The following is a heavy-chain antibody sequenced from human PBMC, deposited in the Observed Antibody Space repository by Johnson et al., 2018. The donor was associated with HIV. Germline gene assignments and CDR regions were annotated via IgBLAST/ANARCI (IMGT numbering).Heavy chain of an antibody. Sequence: VQLVESGVGVVQPGRSLRLSCAASGFTFSSYAMHWVRQAPGKGLEWVAVISYDGSNKYYADSVKGRFTISRDNSKNTLYLQMNSLRAEDTAVYYCAREGGDGYSPSAFDIWGQGTMVTVSS. V-gene: IGHV3-30-3*01. CDR3: AREGGDGYSPSAFDI. D-gene: IGHD5-24*01. CDR1: GFTFSSYA. J-gene: IGHJ3*02. CDR2: ISYDGSNK.